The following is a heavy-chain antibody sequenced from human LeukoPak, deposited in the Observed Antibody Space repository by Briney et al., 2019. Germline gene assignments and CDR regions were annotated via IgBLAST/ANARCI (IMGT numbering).Heavy chain of an antibody. CDR3: VRHLYWGFDY. CDR1: GFSFTSHW. J-gene: IGHJ4*02. D-gene: IGHD7-27*01. V-gene: IGHV5-51*01. CDR2: IYPGNSDT. Sequence: GESLKISCEASGFSFTSHWIGWVRQMPGKGLEWMGIIYPGNSDTKYSPSFQGQVTISADKSISTAYLQWKFLKASDTAIYFCVRHLYWGFDYWSQGMLVTVSS.